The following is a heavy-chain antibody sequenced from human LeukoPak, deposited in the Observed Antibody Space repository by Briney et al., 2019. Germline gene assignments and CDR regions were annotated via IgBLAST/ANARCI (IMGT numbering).Heavy chain of an antibody. CDR3: AKDRDYGDYPSAYYYYMDV. Sequence: GGSLRLSCAASGFTFSTYGIHWVRQAPGKGLEWVAFIRYDGTNKWYADSVKGRFTISRDNSKNMLYLQMNSLRAEDTAAYHCAKDRDYGDYPSAYYYYMDVWGKGTTVTVSS. D-gene: IGHD4-17*01. J-gene: IGHJ6*03. CDR1: GFTFSTYG. CDR2: IRYDGTNK. V-gene: IGHV3-30*02.